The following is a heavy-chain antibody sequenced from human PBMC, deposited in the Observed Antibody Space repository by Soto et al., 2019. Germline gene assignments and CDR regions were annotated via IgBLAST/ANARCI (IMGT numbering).Heavy chain of an antibody. Sequence: SQTLSLTCTVSGGSISSSSYYWGWIRQPPGKGLEWIGSIYYSGSTYYNPSLKSRVTISVHTSKNQFSLKLGSVTAADTAVYYCARHPGGYCTNGVCYEPFDIWGQGTMVTVSS. V-gene: IGHV4-39*01. CDR1: GGSISSSSYY. D-gene: IGHD2-8*01. J-gene: IGHJ3*02. CDR3: ARHPGGYCTNGVCYEPFDI. CDR2: IYYSGST.